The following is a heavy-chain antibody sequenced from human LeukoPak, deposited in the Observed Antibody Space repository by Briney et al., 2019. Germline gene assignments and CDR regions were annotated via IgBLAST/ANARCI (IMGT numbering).Heavy chain of an antibody. J-gene: IGHJ6*03. CDR2: IIPIFGTA. Sequence: ASVKVSCKASGGTFSSYAISWVRQAPGQGLEWMGGIIPIFGTANYAQKFQGRVTITADESTSTAYMELSSLRSEDTAAYYCARVGFGNGYSYGYNYYYYYMDVWGKGTTVTVSS. CDR1: GGTFSSYA. V-gene: IGHV1-69*13. CDR3: ARVGFGNGYSYGYNYYYYYMDV. D-gene: IGHD5-18*01.